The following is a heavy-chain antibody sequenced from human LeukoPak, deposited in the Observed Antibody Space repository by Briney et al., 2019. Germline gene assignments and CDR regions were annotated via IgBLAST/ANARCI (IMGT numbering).Heavy chain of an antibody. Sequence: ASVKVSCKASGYTFTNYDINWVRQATGPGLEWMGWMNPNSGNTGYAQKFQGRVTITRNTSISTAYMELSSLRSEDTAVYYCARASALMGCDPWGQGTLVTVSS. CDR3: ARASALMGCDP. V-gene: IGHV1-8*03. J-gene: IGHJ5*02. D-gene: IGHD2-8*01. CDR2: MNPNSGNT. CDR1: GYTFTNYD.